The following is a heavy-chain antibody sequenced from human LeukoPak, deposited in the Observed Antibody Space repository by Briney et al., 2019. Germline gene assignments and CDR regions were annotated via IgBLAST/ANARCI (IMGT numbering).Heavy chain of an antibody. J-gene: IGHJ4*02. D-gene: IGHD3-3*01. CDR2: IYHNGST. CDR3: TEWPPRY. CDR1: GYSISRGYY. Sequence: PSETMSLTCAVSGYSISRGYYWGCIRQPPGKGLEWIGSIYHNGSTYYNPSLKSRVTISVDTSKNQFCLKLSSVTAADTAVYYCTEWPPRYWGQGALVTVSS. V-gene: IGHV4-38-2*01.